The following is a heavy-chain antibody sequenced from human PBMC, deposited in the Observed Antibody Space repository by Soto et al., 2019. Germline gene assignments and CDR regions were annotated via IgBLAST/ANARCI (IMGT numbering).Heavy chain of an antibody. Sequence: GASVKVSCKASGYTFTSYGISWVRQAPGEGLEWMGWISAYNGNTNYAQKLQGRVTMTTDTSTSTAYMELRSLRSDDTAVYYCARDPFLGFGELFPHFDYWAQGTLVTVSS. CDR1: GYTFTSYG. J-gene: IGHJ4*02. CDR2: ISAYNGNT. CDR3: ARDPFLGFGELFPHFDY. D-gene: IGHD3-10*01. V-gene: IGHV1-18*01.